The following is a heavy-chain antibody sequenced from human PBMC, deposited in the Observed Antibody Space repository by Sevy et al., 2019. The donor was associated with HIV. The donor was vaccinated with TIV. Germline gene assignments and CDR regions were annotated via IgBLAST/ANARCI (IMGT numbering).Heavy chain of an antibody. V-gene: IGHV3-33*05. Sequence: GGSLRLSCAASEFTFQTSGMHWVRQAPGKGLEWVAVISYDGTNKYYADSVKGRFTISRDNSKNTVYLQMNSLRAEDTAVYYCARENLHWCDPWGQGTLVTVSS. J-gene: IGHJ5*02. CDR3: ARENLHWCDP. CDR2: ISYDGTNK. CDR1: EFTFQTSG.